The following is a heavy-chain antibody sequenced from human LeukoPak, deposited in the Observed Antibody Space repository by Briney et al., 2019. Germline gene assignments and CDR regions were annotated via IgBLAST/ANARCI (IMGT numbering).Heavy chain of an antibody. CDR3: ARLWSRYSSFDP. CDR2: IYHSGST. V-gene: IGHV4-4*02. CDR1: GGSISSSNW. J-gene: IGHJ5*02. D-gene: IGHD3-9*01. Sequence: PSETLSLTCAVSGGSISSSNWWSWVRQPPGKGLEWIGEIYHSGSTNYNPSLKSRVTTSVDTSKNQFSLKLSSVTAADTAVYYCARLWSRYSSFDPWGQGTLVTVSS.